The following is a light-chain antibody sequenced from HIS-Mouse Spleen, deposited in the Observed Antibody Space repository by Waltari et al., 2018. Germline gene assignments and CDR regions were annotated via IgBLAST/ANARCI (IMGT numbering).Light chain of an antibody. V-gene: IGLV3-10*01. CDR1: ALPKKY. CDR3: CSTDSSGNHRV. J-gene: IGLJ2*01. CDR2: EDS. Sequence: SYELTQPPSVSVSPGQTARITCPGDALPKKYAYWYQQNSGQAPVLVIYEDSKRPSGIPDRFSGSSSGTMATLTISGAQVEDEADYYCCSTDSSGNHRVFGGGTKLTVL.